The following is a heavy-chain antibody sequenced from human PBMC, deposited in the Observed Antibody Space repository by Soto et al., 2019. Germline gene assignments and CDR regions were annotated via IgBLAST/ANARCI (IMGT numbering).Heavy chain of an antibody. D-gene: IGHD2-21*01. V-gene: IGHV1-69*04. J-gene: IGHJ4*02. CDR1: GCTFSSYT. CDR3: ARDAAYCGGDCPSDY. CDR2: IIPILGIA. Sequence: GASVKVSCKASGCTFSSYTISWVRQAPGQGLEWMGRIIPILGIANYAQKFQGRVTITADKSTSTAYMELSSLRSEDTAAYYCARDAAYCGGDCPSDYWGQGTLVTVSS.